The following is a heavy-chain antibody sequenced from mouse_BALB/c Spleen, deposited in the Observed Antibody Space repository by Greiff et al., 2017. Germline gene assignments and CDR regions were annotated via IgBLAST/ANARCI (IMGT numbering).Heavy chain of an antibody. CDR3: ARAGLYYGDETSAMDY. CDR2: IYPGSGNT. CDR1: GYAFTNYW. V-gene: IGHV1-63*01. D-gene: IGHD2-13*01. Sequence: QVQLQQSGAELVRPGTSVKISCKASGYAFTNYWLGWVKQRPGHGLEWIGDIYPGSGNTYYNEKFKGKATLTADKSSSTAYMQLSSLTSEDSAVYFCARAGLYYGDETSAMDYWGQGTSVTVSS. J-gene: IGHJ4*01.